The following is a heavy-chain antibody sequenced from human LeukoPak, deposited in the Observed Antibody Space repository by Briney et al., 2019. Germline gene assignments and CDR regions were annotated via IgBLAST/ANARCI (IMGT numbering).Heavy chain of an antibody. CDR2: IYYSGST. D-gene: IGHD2-15*01. Sequence: SETLSLTCTVSGGSISSYYWGWIRQPPGKGLEWIGSIYYSGSTYYNPSLKSRVTISVDTSKNQFSLKLSSVTAADTAVYYCARGYCSGGSCYSYYYYNYMDVWGKGTTVTVSS. CDR3: ARGYCSGGSCYSYYYYNYMDV. J-gene: IGHJ6*03. V-gene: IGHV4-39*07. CDR1: GGSISSYY.